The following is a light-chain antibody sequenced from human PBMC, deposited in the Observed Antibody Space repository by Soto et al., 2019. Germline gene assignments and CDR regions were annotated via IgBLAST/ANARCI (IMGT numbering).Light chain of an antibody. CDR3: AACDHSLKGFYV. CDR1: RSNIGSNT. Sequence: QSVLTQPPSASGAPGQSVTISCSGSRSNIGSNTVYWFQQLPGTATKLLIFNNNQRPSGVPDRFSGSKSGTAASLAMRGLQAEDEAEYYCAACDHSLKGFYVVGTGPTV. CDR2: NNN. V-gene: IGLV1-44*01. J-gene: IGLJ1*01.